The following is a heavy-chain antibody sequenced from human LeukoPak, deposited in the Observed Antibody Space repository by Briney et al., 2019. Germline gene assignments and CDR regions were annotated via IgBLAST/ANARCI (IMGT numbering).Heavy chain of an antibody. V-gene: IGHV4-34*01. CDR3: ARGDTYYYDSSGSYNWFDP. CDR2: INHSGST. CDR1: GGSFSGYY. D-gene: IGHD3-22*01. Sequence: SETLSLTCAVYGGSFSGYYWGWIRQPPGKGLEWIGEINHSGSTNYNPSLKSRVTISVDTSKNQFSLKLSSVTAADTAVYYCARGDTYYYDSSGSYNWFDPWGQGTLVTVSS. J-gene: IGHJ5*02.